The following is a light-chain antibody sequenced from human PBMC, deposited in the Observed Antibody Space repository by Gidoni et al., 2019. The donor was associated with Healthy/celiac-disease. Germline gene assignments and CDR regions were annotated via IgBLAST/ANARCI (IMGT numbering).Light chain of an antibody. J-gene: IGKJ1*01. V-gene: IGKV3-20*01. CDR2: GAS. CDR3: HQYGSSPPWT. Sequence: IVLTQSPGTLALSPGERPNLPCRASHSISSSYLAWYQQKPGQAPSLLIYGASSRATGIPDSFSGSGAWTDFSLTISRLEPEEFAVYYCHQYGSSPPWTFGQGTKVEIK. CDR1: HSISSSY.